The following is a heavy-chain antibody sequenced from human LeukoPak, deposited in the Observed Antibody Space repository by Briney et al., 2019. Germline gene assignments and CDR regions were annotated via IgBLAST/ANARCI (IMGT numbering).Heavy chain of an antibody. Sequence: PGGSLRLSCAASGFTFSSYAMSWVRQAPGKGLEWVSAISGSGGSTYYADSVKGRFTISRDNSKNTLYLQMNSLRAEDTAVYYCAPSPLFMVRGVIDYWGQGTLVTVSS. D-gene: IGHD3-10*01. V-gene: IGHV3-23*01. CDR3: APSPLFMVRGVIDY. CDR2: ISGSGGST. CDR1: GFTFSSYA. J-gene: IGHJ4*02.